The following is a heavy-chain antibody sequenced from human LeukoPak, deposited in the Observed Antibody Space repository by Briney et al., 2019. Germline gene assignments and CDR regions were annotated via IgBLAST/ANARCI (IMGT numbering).Heavy chain of an antibody. D-gene: IGHD6-13*01. CDR1: GFTFSSYA. V-gene: IGHV3-23*01. CDR3: AKYSSSWYSYFNY. Sequence: GGSLRLSCAASGFTFSSYAMSWVRQAPGKGLEWVSVISVSDIGTYADSVKGRFTISRDNSKSTLYLQMNSLRADDTAVYYCAKYSSSWYSYFNYWGQGTLVTVSS. J-gene: IGHJ4*02. CDR2: ISVSDIGT.